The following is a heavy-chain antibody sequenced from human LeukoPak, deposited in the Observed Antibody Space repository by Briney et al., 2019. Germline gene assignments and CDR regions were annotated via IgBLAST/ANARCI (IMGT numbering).Heavy chain of an antibody. CDR2: ISGSGGST. J-gene: IGHJ4*02. V-gene: IGHV3-23*01. CDR3: ARGLVSGYDVF. D-gene: IGHD5-12*01. CDR1: GFTFSYYA. Sequence: GGSLRLSCAASGFTFSYYAMSWVRQAPGKGLEWVSAISGSGGSTYYADSVKGRFTISRDNSKNTLYLQMNSLRAEDTAVYYCARGLVSGYDVFCGQGTLVTVSS.